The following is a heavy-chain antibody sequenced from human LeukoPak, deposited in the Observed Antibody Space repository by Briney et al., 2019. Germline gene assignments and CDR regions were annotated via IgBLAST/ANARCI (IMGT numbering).Heavy chain of an antibody. D-gene: IGHD3-9*01. CDR3: ARVGDILTGYYPWELWFDP. J-gene: IGHJ5*02. CDR1: GGSISSGDYY. V-gene: IGHV4-30-4*01. CDR2: IYYSGST. Sequence: PSQTLSLTCTVSGGSISSGDYYWSWIRQPPGKGLEWIGYIYYSGSTYYNPSLKSRVTISVDTSKNQFSLKLSSVTAADTAVYYCARVGDILTGYYPWELWFDPWGQGTLVTVSS.